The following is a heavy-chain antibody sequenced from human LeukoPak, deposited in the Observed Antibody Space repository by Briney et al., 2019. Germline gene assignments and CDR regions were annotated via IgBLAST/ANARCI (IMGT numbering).Heavy chain of an antibody. CDR2: IYYSGRT. D-gene: IGHD6-19*01. CDR1: GDSISRYY. J-gene: IGHJ5*02. Sequence: PSETLSLTCTVSGDSISRYYWSWIRQPPRRGLEWIGYIYYSGRTNYNPSLKRRVTISVDTSKNQFSLNLSSVTAADTAVYYCARHVGGLAVAGSWFDPWGQGTLVTVSS. CDR3: ARHVGGLAVAGSWFDP. V-gene: IGHV4-59*08.